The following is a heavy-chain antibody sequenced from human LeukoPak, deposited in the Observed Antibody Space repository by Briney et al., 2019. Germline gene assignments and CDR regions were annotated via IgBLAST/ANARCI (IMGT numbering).Heavy chain of an antibody. Sequence: GGSLRLSCAASGFTFSSYAMSWVRQAPGKGLEWVSAISGSGGSTYYADSVKGRFTISRDNPKNTLYLQMNSLRAEDTAVYYCAKDRMVRGAYFDYWGQGTLVTVSS. CDR2: ISGSGGST. D-gene: IGHD3-10*01. J-gene: IGHJ4*02. CDR1: GFTFSSYA. V-gene: IGHV3-23*01. CDR3: AKDRMVRGAYFDY.